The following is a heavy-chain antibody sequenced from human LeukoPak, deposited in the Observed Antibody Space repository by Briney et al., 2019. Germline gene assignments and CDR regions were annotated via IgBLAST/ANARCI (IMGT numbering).Heavy chain of an antibody. Sequence: GGSLRLSCAASGFTFSSYSMNWVRQAPGKGLEWVSSISSSSSYIYYADSVKGRFTISRDNAKNSLYLQMNSLRAEDTAVYYCARTTEMATITGFDYWGQGTLVTVSS. CDR1: GFTFSSYS. CDR2: ISSSSSYI. CDR3: ARTTEMATITGFDY. V-gene: IGHV3-21*01. D-gene: IGHD5-24*01. J-gene: IGHJ4*02.